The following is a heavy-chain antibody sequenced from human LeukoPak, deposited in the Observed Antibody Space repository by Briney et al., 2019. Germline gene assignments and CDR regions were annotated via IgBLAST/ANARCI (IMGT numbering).Heavy chain of an antibody. CDR1: GGSISSGGYY. Sequence: PSETLSLTCTVSGGSISSGGYYWSWIRQHPGKGLEWIGYTYYSGSTYYNPSLKSRVTISVDTSKNQFSLKLSSVTAADTAVYYCARADYYGDYSFDYWGQGTLVTVSS. CDR3: ARADYYGDYSFDY. J-gene: IGHJ4*02. CDR2: TYYSGST. V-gene: IGHV4-31*03. D-gene: IGHD4-17*01.